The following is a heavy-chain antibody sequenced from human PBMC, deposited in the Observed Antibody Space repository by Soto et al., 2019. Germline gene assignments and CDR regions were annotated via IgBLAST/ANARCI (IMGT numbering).Heavy chain of an antibody. D-gene: IGHD3-22*01. CDR2: TFHSGST. CDR3: ARGGDYDNYFDY. CDR1: GGSISSGGYY. Sequence: QVQLQESGPGLVKPTQTLSLTCTVSGGSISSGGYYWSWIRQHPGKGLEWIGYTFHSGSTYYNPSLRSRVNTSVDTSKNQFSLKLSSVTAADTAVYYCARGGDYDNYFDYWGQGTLVTVSS. V-gene: IGHV4-31*03. J-gene: IGHJ4*02.